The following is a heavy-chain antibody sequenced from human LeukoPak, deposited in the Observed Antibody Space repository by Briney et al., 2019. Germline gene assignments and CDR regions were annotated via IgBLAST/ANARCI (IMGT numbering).Heavy chain of an antibody. D-gene: IGHD2-2*01. Sequence: GGSLRLSCAASGFTFSKYWLHWLRHAPGKGLVWVSRINPDDKSASYADSVKGRFTISRDNSKNTLYLQMNSLRAEDTAVYYCARTPLGSIVVVLYYFDYWGQGTLVTVSS. CDR2: INPDDKSA. J-gene: IGHJ4*02. V-gene: IGHV3-74*01. CDR1: GFTFSKYW. CDR3: ARTPLGSIVVVLYYFDY.